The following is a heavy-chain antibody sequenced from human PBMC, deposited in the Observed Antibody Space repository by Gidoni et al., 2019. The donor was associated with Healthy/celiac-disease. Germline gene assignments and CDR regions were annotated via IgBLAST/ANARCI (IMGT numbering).Heavy chain of an antibody. Sequence: EVQLVESGGGLVKPGGSLRLSCAASGFTFSSYSMNWVRQAPGKGLEWVSSISSSSSYIYYADSVKGRFTISRDNAKNSLYLQMNSLRAEDTAVYYCARDRGYCSSTSCVMGDYFDYWGQGTLVTVSS. CDR1: GFTFSSYS. CDR3: ARDRGYCSSTSCVMGDYFDY. V-gene: IGHV3-21*01. D-gene: IGHD2-2*01. J-gene: IGHJ4*02. CDR2: ISSSSSYI.